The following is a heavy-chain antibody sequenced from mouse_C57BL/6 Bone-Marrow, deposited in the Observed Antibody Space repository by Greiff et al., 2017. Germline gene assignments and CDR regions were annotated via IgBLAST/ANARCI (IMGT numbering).Heavy chain of an antibody. CDR1: GFNIKDDS. J-gene: IGHJ2*01. CDR3: TTRLSQGGFDY. V-gene: IGHV14-4*01. D-gene: IGHD6-5*01. Sequence: VQLQQSGAELVRPGASVKLSCTASGFNIKDDSMHWVKQRPEQGLEWIGCIDPENGDTEYAPKFQGKATLTADTSSNTAYLQLSSLTSEDTADYYCTTRLSQGGFDYWGQGTTLTVSS. CDR2: IDPENGDT.